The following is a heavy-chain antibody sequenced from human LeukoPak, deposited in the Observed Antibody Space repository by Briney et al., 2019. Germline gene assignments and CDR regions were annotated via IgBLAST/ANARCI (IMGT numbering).Heavy chain of an antibody. J-gene: IGHJ4*02. CDR2: INPNSGGT. Sequence: ASVKVSCKASGGTFSSYAISWVRQAPGQGLEWMGWINPNSGGTNYAQKFQGRVTMARDTSINAAYMELSRLRSDDTAVYYCARGYDSIDYWGQGTLVTVSS. CDR1: GGTFSSYA. CDR3: ARGYDSIDY. V-gene: IGHV1-2*02. D-gene: IGHD3-3*01.